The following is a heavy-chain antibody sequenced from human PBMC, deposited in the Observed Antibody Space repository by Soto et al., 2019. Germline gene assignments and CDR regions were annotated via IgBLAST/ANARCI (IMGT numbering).Heavy chain of an antibody. D-gene: IGHD4-17*01. CDR2: ISGSGGST. V-gene: IGHV3-23*01. J-gene: IGHJ4*02. Sequence: EVQLLESGGGLVQPGGSLRLSCAASGFTFSSYAMSWVRQAPGKGLEWVAGISGSGGSTYYADSVKGRFTISRDNSKNTLYLQMNSLRAEDTAVYYCAKALYGDYVPFDYWGQGTLVTVSS. CDR3: AKALYGDYVPFDY. CDR1: GFTFSSYA.